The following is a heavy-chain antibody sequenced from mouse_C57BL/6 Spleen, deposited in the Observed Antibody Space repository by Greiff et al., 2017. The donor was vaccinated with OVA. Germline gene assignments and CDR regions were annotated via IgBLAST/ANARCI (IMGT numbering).Heavy chain of an antibody. J-gene: IGHJ3*01. V-gene: IGHV14-1*01. Sequence: VQLKQSGAELVRPGASVKLSCTASGFNIKDYYMHWVKQRPEQGLEWIGRIDPEDGDTEYAPKFQGKATMTADTSSNTAYLQRSSLTSEDTAVYYCTSYYYGSSYAYWGQGTLVTVSA. D-gene: IGHD1-1*01. CDR1: GFNIKDYY. CDR2: IDPEDGDT. CDR3: TSYYYGSSYAY.